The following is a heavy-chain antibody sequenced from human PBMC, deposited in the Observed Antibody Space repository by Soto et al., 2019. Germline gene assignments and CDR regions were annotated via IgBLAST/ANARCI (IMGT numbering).Heavy chain of an antibody. CDR1: GFTLSTYS. Sequence: GGFLRLSCAASGFTLSTYSMNRVRQAPGKGLQWVSSISPSSSYIYYADSVKGRFTISRDNAKNSLYLQMNSLRAEDTAVYYCAPAAYCSSSSCSPPPDYWGQGILLTVPS. CDR3: APAAYCSSSSCSPPPDY. CDR2: ISPSSSYI. J-gene: IGHJ4*02. D-gene: IGHD2-2*01. V-gene: IGHV3-21*01.